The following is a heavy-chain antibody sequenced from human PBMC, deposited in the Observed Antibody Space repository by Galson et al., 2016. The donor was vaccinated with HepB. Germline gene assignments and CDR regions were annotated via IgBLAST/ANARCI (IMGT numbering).Heavy chain of an antibody. D-gene: IGHD5-12*01. CDR1: GYRFTSHW. J-gene: IGHJ5*01. V-gene: IGHV5-51*01. CDR2: IYPGDSDT. CDR3: ARLKMVATISAFDS. Sequence: QSGAEVKKPGESLKISCKGSGYRFTSHWIGWVRQMPGKGLEWMGIIYPGDSDTRYSPSFQGQVTFSADTSISTAYLQWSSLKASDTAMYYCARLKMVATISAFDSWGQGTLVTVSS.